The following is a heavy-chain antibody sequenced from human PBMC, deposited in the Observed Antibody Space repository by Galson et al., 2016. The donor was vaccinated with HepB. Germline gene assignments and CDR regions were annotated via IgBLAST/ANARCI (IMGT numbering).Heavy chain of an antibody. CDR3: ARDGYGGYLDS. V-gene: IGHV3-7*01. CDR1: GFTFSRSG. CDR2: IHESGNGR. J-gene: IGHJ4*02. D-gene: IGHD4-23*01. Sequence: SLRLSCAGSGFTFSRSGLNWVRQAPGKGLEWVANIHESGNGRFYVDSVRGRFAISRDNVKNTVYLKMNSLRAEDTAVYFCARDGYGGYLDSWGQVILVTVSS.